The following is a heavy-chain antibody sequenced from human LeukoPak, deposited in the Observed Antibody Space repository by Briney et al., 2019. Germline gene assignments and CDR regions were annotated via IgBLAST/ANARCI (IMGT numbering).Heavy chain of an antibody. CDR1: GFTFSGYA. J-gene: IGHJ5*02. CDR3: AKGSGINHYHWIDP. Sequence: GGSLRLSCAASGFTFSGYAMSWVRQAPGKGLEWVSAISGSGGVTYYADSVKGRFTISRDISRNTLYLQMNSLRAEDTAVYYCAKGSGINHYHWIDPWGQGTLVTVSS. V-gene: IGHV3-23*01. D-gene: IGHD1-14*01. CDR2: ISGSGGVT.